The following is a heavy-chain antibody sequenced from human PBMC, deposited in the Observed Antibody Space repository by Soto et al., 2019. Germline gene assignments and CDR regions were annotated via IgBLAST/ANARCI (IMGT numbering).Heavy chain of an antibody. D-gene: IGHD2-15*01. V-gene: IGHV2-5*02. Sequence: TXXLTXXXSGFSXXTGGXGVXXXXXXXXKALEWLALIYWDDDKRYRTSLQNRLTXPADTXXXXXXLSMSNMGPDDTATYYCAHRNVEVVGGSTNTFDYWGQGALVTVSS. CDR2: IYWDDDK. J-gene: IGHJ4*02. CDR1: GFSXXTGGXG. CDR3: AHRNVEVVGGSTNTFDY.